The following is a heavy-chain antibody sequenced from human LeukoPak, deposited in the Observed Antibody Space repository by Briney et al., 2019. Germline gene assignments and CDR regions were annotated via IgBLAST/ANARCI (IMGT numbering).Heavy chain of an antibody. J-gene: IGHJ5*02. D-gene: IGHD4-11*01. CDR2: ISWNSGSI. V-gene: IGHV3-9*03. CDR1: GFTFDDYA. Sequence: PGGSLRLSCAASGFTFDDYAMHWVRQAPGKGLEWVSGISWNSGSIGYADSVKGRFTISRDNAKNSLYLQMNSLRAEDMALYYCAKGAFTVTTGWFDPWGQGTLVTVSS. CDR3: AKGAFTVTTGWFDP.